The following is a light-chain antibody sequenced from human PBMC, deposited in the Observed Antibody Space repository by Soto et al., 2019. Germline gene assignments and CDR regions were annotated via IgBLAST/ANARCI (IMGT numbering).Light chain of an antibody. CDR2: AAS. Sequence: DIQMTQSPSSVSASVGDRVNITCRASQGLSSYLAWYQQKPGKAPKLLIYAASNLQSGVPSRFSGSGSGTDFTLTISSLQPEDFATYFYLSGQSRPFGGGTKVEIK. CDR3: LSGQSRP. CDR1: QGLSSY. V-gene: IGKV1-12*02. J-gene: IGKJ4*01.